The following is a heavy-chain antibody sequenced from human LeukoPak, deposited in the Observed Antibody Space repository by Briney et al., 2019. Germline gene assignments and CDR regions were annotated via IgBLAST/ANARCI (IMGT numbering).Heavy chain of an antibody. V-gene: IGHV3-30*18. D-gene: IGHD3-10*01. J-gene: IGHJ5*02. Sequence: GGSLRLSCAASGFTFSSYGMHWVRQAPGKGLEWVAVISYDGNNKYYADSVKGRFTISRDNSKNTLYLQMNSLRAEDTAVYYCAKEHGAGAVDPWGQGTLVTVSS. CDR2: ISYDGNNK. CDR3: AKEHGAGAVDP. CDR1: GFTFSSYG.